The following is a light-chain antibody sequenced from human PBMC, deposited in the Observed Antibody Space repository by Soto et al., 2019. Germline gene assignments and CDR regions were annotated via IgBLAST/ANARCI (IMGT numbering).Light chain of an antibody. V-gene: IGKV3-20*01. Sequence: VLEQSPSTLTLYAGERATHSCRASQSVSNDYLAWYQQKPSQAPRLLIYGASNRATGISDRFSGSGSGTDFTLTISRLEPEDLAVYYCQQYGSSGTFGQGTKVDIK. J-gene: IGKJ1*01. CDR3: QQYGSSGT. CDR2: GAS. CDR1: QSVSNDY.